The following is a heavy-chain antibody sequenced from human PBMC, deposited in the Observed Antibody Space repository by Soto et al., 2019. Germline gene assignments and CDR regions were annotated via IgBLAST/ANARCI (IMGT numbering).Heavy chain of an antibody. CDR2: IRSSSNTI. V-gene: IGHV3-48*01. CDR1: GFTLSAYS. J-gene: IGHJ4*02. D-gene: IGHD2-21*02. CDR3: ARSKYGGNSVLGY. Sequence: GGSLRLSCAASGFTLSAYSMNWVRQAPGRGLEWLSYIRSSSNTIFYADSVKGRFTISSDIAKNSLYLQMNSLRAEDTAVYYCARSKYGGNSVLGYWGQGPLVTVSS.